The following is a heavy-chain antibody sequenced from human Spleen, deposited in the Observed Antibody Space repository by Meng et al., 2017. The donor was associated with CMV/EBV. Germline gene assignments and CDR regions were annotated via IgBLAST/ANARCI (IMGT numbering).Heavy chain of an antibody. V-gene: IGHV1-2*02. Sequence: ASVKVSCKASGYTFTGYYMHWVRQAPGQGLEWMGWINPNSGGTNYAQKFQGRVTITTDESTSTAYMELSSLRSEDTAVYYCASAAITNYGMDVWGQGTTVTVSS. CDR2: INPNSGGT. D-gene: IGHD3-10*01. J-gene: IGHJ6*02. CDR1: GYTFTGYY. CDR3: ASAAITNYGMDV.